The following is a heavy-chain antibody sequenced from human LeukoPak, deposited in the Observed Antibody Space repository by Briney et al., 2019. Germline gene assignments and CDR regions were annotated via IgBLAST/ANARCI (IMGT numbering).Heavy chain of an antibody. D-gene: IGHD1-1*01. CDR3: ARDGDDDYDY. Sequence: PGGSLRLSCAASGFTFSSYSMNWVRQAPGKGLEWVSSISSSSSYIYYADSVKGRFTISRDNAKNSLYLQMNRLRAEDTAVYYCARDGDDDYDYWGQGTLVTVSS. J-gene: IGHJ4*02. CDR1: GFTFSSYS. CDR2: ISSSSSYI. V-gene: IGHV3-21*01.